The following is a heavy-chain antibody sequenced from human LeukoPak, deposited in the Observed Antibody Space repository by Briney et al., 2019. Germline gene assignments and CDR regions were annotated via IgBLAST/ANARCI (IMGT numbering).Heavy chain of an antibody. CDR1: GFTFSSYA. V-gene: IGHV3-30*04. Sequence: PGGSLRLSCAASGFTFSSYAMHWVRQAPGKGLEWVAVISYDGSNKYYADSVKGQFTISRDNSKNTLYLQMNSLRAEDTAVYYCAKGIAAAGPPDYWGQGTLVTVSS. J-gene: IGHJ4*02. CDR3: AKGIAAAGPPDY. D-gene: IGHD6-13*01. CDR2: ISYDGSNK.